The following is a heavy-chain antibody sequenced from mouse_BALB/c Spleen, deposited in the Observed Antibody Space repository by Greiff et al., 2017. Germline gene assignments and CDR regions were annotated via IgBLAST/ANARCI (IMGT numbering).Heavy chain of an antibody. CDR2: INPNNGGT. Sequence: EVQLQESGPELVKPGASVKIPCKASGYTFTDYNMDWVKQSHGKSLEWIGDINPNNGGTIYNQKFKGKATLTVDKSSSTAYMELRSLTSEDTAVYYCAIDSSGSYYYAMDYWGQGTSVTVSS. D-gene: IGHD3-2*01. J-gene: IGHJ4*01. V-gene: IGHV1-18*01. CDR3: AIDSSGSYYYAMDY. CDR1: GYTFTDYN.